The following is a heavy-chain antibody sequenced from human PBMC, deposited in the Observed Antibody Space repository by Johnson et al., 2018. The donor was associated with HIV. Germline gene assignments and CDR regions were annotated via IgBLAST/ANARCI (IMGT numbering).Heavy chain of an antibody. CDR1: GFTFSSYA. Sequence: QVQLVESGGGVVQPGRSLRLSCAASGFTFSSYAMHWVRPAPGKGLEWVAVISYDGKNKYYADSVKGRFTISRDNSQNTLYLQMNSLRAEDTAVYYCAKEMSSWPGEAVDIWGQGTMVTVSS. V-gene: IGHV3-30*04. J-gene: IGHJ3*02. D-gene: IGHD1-14*01. CDR2: ISYDGKNK. CDR3: AKEMSSWPGEAVDI.